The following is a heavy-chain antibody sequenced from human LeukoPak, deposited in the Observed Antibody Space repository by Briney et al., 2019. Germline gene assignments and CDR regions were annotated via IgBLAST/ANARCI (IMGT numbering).Heavy chain of an antibody. Sequence: SETLSLTCTVSGYSISSGYYWGWIRQPPGKGLEWIGYIYYSGSTNYNPSLKSRVTISVDTSKNQFSLKLSSVTAADTAVYYCARDGEYYYDSSGPSLDYWGQGTLVTVSS. J-gene: IGHJ4*02. D-gene: IGHD3-22*01. V-gene: IGHV4-61*01. CDR3: ARDGEYYYDSSGPSLDY. CDR2: IYYSGST. CDR1: GYSISSGYY.